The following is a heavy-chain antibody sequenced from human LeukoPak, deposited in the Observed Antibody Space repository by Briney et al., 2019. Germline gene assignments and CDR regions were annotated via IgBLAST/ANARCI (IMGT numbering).Heavy chain of an antibody. J-gene: IGHJ4*02. CDR2: INHSGST. CDR1: GGSFSGYY. V-gene: IGHV4-34*01. CDR3: ARLRLGDSSGYLNYFDY. D-gene: IGHD3-22*01. Sequence: SETLSLTCAVYGGSFSGYYWSWIRQPPGKGLEWIGEINHSGSTNYNPSLKSRVTISVDTSKNQFSLKLSPVTAADTAVYYCARLRLGDSSGYLNYFDYWGQGTLVTVSS.